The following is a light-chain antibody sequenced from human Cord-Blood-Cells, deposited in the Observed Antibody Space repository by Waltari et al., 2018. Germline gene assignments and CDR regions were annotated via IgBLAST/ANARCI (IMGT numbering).Light chain of an antibody. CDR1: QSISSY. CDR3: QPSYSTLYT. J-gene: IGKJ2*01. CDR2: AAS. Sequence: DIQMTQSPSSLSASVGDRVTITCRASQSISSYLNWYQQKPGKAPKLLIYAASSLQSGVPSRFSGSGSETDFTLTISSLQPEDFATYYCQPSYSTLYTFGQGTKLEIK. V-gene: IGKV1-39*01.